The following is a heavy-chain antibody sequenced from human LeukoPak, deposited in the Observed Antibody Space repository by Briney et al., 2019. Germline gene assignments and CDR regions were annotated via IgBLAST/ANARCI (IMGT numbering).Heavy chain of an antibody. J-gene: IGHJ4*02. V-gene: IGHV4-34*01. CDR2: INHSGST. CDR3: ATRTGSTSPAGFDY. D-gene: IGHD2-2*01. Sequence: SETLSLTCAVYGGSFSGYYWSWIRQPPGKGLEWIGEINHSGSTNYNPSLKSRVTISVDTSKNQFSLKLSSVTAADTAVYYCATRTGSTSPAGFDYWGQGTLVTVSS. CDR1: GGSFSGYY.